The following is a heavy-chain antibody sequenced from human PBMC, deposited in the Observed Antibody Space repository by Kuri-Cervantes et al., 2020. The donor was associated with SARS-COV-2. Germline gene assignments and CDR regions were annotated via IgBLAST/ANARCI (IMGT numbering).Heavy chain of an antibody. V-gene: IGHV5-10-1*01. D-gene: IGHD2-2*01. CDR3: ARPAPPTGIVVVPAAIYYGMDV. CDR1: GYSFTNFW. CDR2: IDPRDSYT. Sequence: GESLKISCKGSGYSFTNFWISWVRQMPGKGLEWMGNIDPRDSYTNYSPSFQGHVTISADKSISTAYLQWSSLRASDTAVYFCARPAPPTGIVVVPAAIYYGMDVWGQGTTVTVSS. J-gene: IGHJ6*02.